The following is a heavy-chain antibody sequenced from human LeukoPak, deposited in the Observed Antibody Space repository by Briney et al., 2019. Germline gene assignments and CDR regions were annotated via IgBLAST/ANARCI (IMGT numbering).Heavy chain of an antibody. Sequence: PSETLSLTCNVSGGSISNYYWNWIRQPAGKGLEWIGRFYARGNTNYNPSLKSRVTMSVDTSNNQFSLKLSSVTAADTAVYYCAREENRAFDIWGQGTMVTVSS. J-gene: IGHJ3*02. CDR1: GGSISNYY. V-gene: IGHV4-4*07. D-gene: IGHD2/OR15-2a*01. CDR3: AREENRAFDI. CDR2: FYARGNT.